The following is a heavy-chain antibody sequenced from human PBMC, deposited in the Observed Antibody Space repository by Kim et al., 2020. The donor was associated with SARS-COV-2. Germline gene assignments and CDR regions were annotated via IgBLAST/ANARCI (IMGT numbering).Heavy chain of an antibody. Sequence: DSVKGRFTISRDNSKNTLYLQMNSLRAEDTAVYYCAKDEDFDWLLGLLDYWGQGTLVTVSS. CDR3: AKDEDFDWLLGLLDY. J-gene: IGHJ4*02. D-gene: IGHD3-9*01. V-gene: IGHV3-23*01.